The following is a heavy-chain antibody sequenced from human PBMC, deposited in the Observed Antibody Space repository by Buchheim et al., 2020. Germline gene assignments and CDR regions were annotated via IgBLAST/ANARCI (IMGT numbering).Heavy chain of an antibody. D-gene: IGHD1-26*01. CDR2: IYYTGST. V-gene: IGHV4-59*08. CDR1: GGSINNYY. Sequence: QVQLQESGPGLVKPSETLSLTCTVSGGSINNYYWSWIRPPPGKGLEWIGYIYYTGSTHYSPSLKSRVTLSLDTSTTQFSLKLSSVTAADTAVYYCARQVGYTGTSYDYFDYWGQGTL. CDR3: ARQVGYTGTSYDYFDY. J-gene: IGHJ4*02.